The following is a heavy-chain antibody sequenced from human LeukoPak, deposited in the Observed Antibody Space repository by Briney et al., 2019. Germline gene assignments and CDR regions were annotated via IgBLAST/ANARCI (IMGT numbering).Heavy chain of an antibody. Sequence: PGGSLRLSCAASGFTFSSYAMSWVRQAPGKGLEWVSAISGIGGSTYYADSVKGRFTISRDNAKNSLYLQMNSLRAEDTAVYYCARVDRGYGCFDYWGQGTLVTVSS. J-gene: IGHJ4*02. CDR3: ARVDRGYGCFDY. D-gene: IGHD5-12*01. CDR2: ISGIGGST. V-gene: IGHV3-23*01. CDR1: GFTFSSYA.